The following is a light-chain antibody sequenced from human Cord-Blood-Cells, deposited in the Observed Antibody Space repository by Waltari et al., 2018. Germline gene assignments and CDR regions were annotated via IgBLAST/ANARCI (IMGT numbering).Light chain of an antibody. Sequence: QSALTQPASVSGSPGQSITISCTGTSSDVGGYNYVSWYQQHPGKAPKLMIYEVSNRPSGVSNRFSGSKSGNTASLTFSGLQAEDEADYDCSSYTSSSTYVFGTGTKVTVL. J-gene: IGLJ1*01. V-gene: IGLV2-14*01. CDR2: EVS. CDR3: SSYTSSSTYV. CDR1: SSDVGGYNY.